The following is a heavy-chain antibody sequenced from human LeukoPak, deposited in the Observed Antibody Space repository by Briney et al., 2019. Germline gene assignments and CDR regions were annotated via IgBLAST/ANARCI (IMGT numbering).Heavy chain of an antibody. CDR2: ISYDGSNK. CDR1: GFTFSNYG. V-gene: IGHV3-30*18. CDR3: AKSSWCSGGSCYSGLRY. D-gene: IGHD2-15*01. Sequence: PGGSLRLSCAASGFTFSNYGMHWVRQAPGKGLEWVAVISYDGSNKYYADSVKGRFTISRDNSKNTLYLQMNSLRTEDTAVYSCAKSSWCSGGSCYSGLRYWGQGTLVTVSS. J-gene: IGHJ4*02.